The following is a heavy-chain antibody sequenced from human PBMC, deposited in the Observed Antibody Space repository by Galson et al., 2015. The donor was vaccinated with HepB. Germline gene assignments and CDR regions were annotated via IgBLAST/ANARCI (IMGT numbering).Heavy chain of an antibody. J-gene: IGHJ5*02. V-gene: IGHV1-18*01. CDR2: ISAYNGNT. CDR1: GYTFTSYG. D-gene: IGHD2-2*01. CDR3: ALIVPAAYWFDP. Sequence: SVKVSCKASGYTFTSYGISWVRQAPGQGLGWMGWISAYNGNTNYAQKLQGRVTMTTDTSTSTAYMELRSLRSDNTAVYYCALIVPAAYWFDPWGQGTLVTVSS.